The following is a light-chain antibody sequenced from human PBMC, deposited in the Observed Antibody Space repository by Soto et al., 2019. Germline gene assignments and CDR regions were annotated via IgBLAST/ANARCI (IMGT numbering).Light chain of an antibody. CDR3: QQYKSHPQT. CDR2: KAS. CDR1: RSIRSW. V-gene: IGKV1-5*03. J-gene: IGKJ1*01. Sequence: QVTRCTSTQRASVGDRVTVTCRGSRSIRSWLAWYQEKPGKAPKLLIYKASLLETGVPSSFIGRRSRPAFTPTLPSLQTDDFGTHYSQQYKSHPQTFGPGTKVDIK.